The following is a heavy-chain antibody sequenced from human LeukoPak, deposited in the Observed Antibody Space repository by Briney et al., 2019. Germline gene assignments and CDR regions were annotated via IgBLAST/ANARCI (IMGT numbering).Heavy chain of an antibody. D-gene: IGHD7-27*01. CDR2: IYHSPST. Sequence: SETLSLTCSVSGYSISSGYYWGWIRQPPGKGLEWIATIYHSPSTYYNPSLKSRVTISVDTSRNRFSLKVNSVTAADTAVYYCARVSASWGFDFRGQGALVTVSS. V-gene: IGHV4-38-2*02. CDR1: GYSISSGYY. CDR3: ARVSASWGFDF. J-gene: IGHJ4*02.